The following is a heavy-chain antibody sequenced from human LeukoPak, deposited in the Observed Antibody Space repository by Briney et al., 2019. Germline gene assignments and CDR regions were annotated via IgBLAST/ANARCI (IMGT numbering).Heavy chain of an antibody. CDR2: IYTSGGT. CDR1: GGSISSYY. J-gene: IGHJ4*02. V-gene: IGHV4-4*07. CDR3: ARGGTSGWYPYYFDY. Sequence: SETLSLTCTVSGGSISSYYWSWIRQPAGKGLEWIGRIYTSGGTNYNPSLKSRVTMSVDTSKNQFSLRLSSVTAADTAVYYCARGGTSGWYPYYFDYWGQGTLVTVSS. D-gene: IGHD6-19*01.